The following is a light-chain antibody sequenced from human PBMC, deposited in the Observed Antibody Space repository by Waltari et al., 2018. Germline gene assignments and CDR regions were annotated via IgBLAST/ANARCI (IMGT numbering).Light chain of an antibody. J-gene: IGLJ2*01. V-gene: IGLV2-14*02. Sequence: QSALTQPASVSGSPGQAISISCTGTSTDVGSTNLVSWYQQHPGQAPNLIIYEATKRPAGVSNRFSGSNSGNTDSLPISGLQAEDEGDYCCCSYTNTHVVFGGGTKLTVL. CDR3: CSYTNTHVV. CDR1: STDVGSTNL. CDR2: EAT.